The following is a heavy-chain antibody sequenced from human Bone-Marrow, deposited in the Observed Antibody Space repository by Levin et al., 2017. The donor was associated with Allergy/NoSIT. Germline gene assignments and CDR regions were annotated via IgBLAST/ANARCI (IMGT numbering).Heavy chain of an antibody. CDR1: TASISSGPYY. CDR2: IYSSGKT. J-gene: IGHJ4*02. V-gene: IGHV4-39*01. D-gene: IGHD6-6*01. Sequence: SETLSLTCTVSTASISSGPYYWGWIRQPPGKGLEWIGNIYSSGKTSYNPSISSRVTISIDTSKNQFSLKLTSVTAADTAVYYCASLFEYSSSSFDYWGQGSLVTVSS. CDR3: ASLFEYSSSSFDY.